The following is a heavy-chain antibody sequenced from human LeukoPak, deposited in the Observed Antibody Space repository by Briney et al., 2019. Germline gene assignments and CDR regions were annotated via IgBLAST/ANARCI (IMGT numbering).Heavy chain of an antibody. V-gene: IGHV4-34*01. Sequence: GSLRLSCAASGFTFSSYAMSWIRQPPGKGLEWIGEINHSGSTNYNPSLKSRVTISVDTSKNQFSLKLSSVTAADTAVYYCARGGRRDSGSPTDYWGQGTLVTVSS. CDR1: GFTFSSYA. CDR2: INHSGST. CDR3: ARGGRRDSGSPTDY. J-gene: IGHJ4*02. D-gene: IGHD1-26*01.